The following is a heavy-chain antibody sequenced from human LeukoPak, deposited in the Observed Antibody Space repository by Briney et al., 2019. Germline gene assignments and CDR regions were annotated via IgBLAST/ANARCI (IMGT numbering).Heavy chain of an antibody. CDR2: ISSSSSYI. D-gene: IGHD6-19*01. CDR1: GFTFSSYS. V-gene: IGHV3-21*01. Sequence: GGSLRLSCAASGFTFSSYSMNWVRQAPGKGLEWVSSISSSSSYIYYADSVKGRFTISRDNAKNSLYLQMNSQRAEDTAVYYCARDPVAALIDYWGQGTLVTVSS. J-gene: IGHJ4*02. CDR3: ARDPVAALIDY.